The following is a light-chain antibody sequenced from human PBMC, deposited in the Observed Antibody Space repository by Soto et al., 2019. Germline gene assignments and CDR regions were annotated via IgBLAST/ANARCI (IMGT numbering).Light chain of an antibody. V-gene: IGLV4-60*02. CDR3: ETWDSHTWV. J-gene: IGLJ3*02. CDR2: LEGRGSY. Sequence: QSVLTQSSSASASLGSSVKLTCTLRSGHSSYIIAWHQQQPGKAPRYLMNLEGRGSYNKGSGVPDRFSGSSSGADRYLTISNLQFEDEADYYCETWDSHTWVFGGGTKLTVL. CDR1: SGHSSYI.